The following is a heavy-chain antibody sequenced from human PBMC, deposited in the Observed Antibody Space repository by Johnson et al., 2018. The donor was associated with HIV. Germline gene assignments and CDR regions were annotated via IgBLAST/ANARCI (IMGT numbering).Heavy chain of an antibody. Sequence: VQLVESGGGLIQPGGSLRLSCGASGFTFSSYALHWVRQAPGKGLQWVAVISYDGSNKYYADSVKGRFTISRDNSKNTLYLQMNSLRAEDTAVYYCAKDWGIAAAGTDAFDIWGQGTMVTVSS. J-gene: IGHJ3*02. V-gene: IGHV3-30-3*01. CDR3: AKDWGIAAAGTDAFDI. CDR2: ISYDGSNK. CDR1: GFTFSSYA. D-gene: IGHD6-13*01.